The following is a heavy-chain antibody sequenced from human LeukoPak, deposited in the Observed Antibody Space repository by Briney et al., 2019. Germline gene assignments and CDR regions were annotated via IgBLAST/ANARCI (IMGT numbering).Heavy chain of an antibody. CDR1: GYSFTRYY. J-gene: IGHJ4*02. Sequence: ASVKVSCKASGYSFTRYYIHWVRQAPGQGLEWMGIINPGGGSTSYAQKFQGRVTMTRDTSTSTVYMELSSLRSEDTAMYYCGRVDMATNKDYWGQGTLVTVSS. CDR3: GRVDMATNKDY. V-gene: IGHV1-46*01. D-gene: IGHD5-24*01. CDR2: INPGGGST.